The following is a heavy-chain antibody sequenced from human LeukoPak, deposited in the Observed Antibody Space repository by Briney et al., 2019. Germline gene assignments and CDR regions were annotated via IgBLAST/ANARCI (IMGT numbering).Heavy chain of an antibody. J-gene: IGHJ4*02. Sequence: GGSLRLSCAASGFTFSSYSMNWVRQAPGKGLEWVALISGSGSRGSGIIGGNTHYADSVKGRFTISRDDSQSTVYLQMNGLRAEDTATYFCAKGRCGDSSCWYFDSWAKGTRVTVSS. CDR2: ISGSGSRGSGIIGGNT. V-gene: IGHV3-23*01. CDR1: GFTFSSYS. CDR3: AKGRCGDSSCWYFDS. D-gene: IGHD6-13*01.